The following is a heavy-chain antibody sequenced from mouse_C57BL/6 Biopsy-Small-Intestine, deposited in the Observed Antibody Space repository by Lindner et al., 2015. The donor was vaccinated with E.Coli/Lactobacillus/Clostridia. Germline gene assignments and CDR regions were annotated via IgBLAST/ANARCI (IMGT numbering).Heavy chain of an antibody. J-gene: IGHJ1*01. CDR1: GYTFTSFL. D-gene: IGHD2-3*01. CDR2: INAGNGNT. V-gene: IGHV1-84*02. CDR3: ARDRAGPMDV. Sequence: SVKVSCKASGYTFTSFLMHWVRQAPGQRLEWMGWINAGNGNTQYSQKFQGRVTITRDTSASTTYMELSSLKSEDTAVYYCARDRAGPMDVWGQGTTVTVSS.